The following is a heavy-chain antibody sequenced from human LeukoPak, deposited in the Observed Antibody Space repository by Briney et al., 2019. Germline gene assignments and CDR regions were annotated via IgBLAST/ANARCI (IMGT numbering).Heavy chain of an antibody. J-gene: IGHJ5*02. D-gene: IGHD3-3*01. V-gene: IGHV3-23*01. Sequence: GGSLRLSCAASGFIFSTYAMSWVRQAPGKGLEWGSVISGSGDSTYYADSVKGRFTISRDNSMNTLYLQMNSLRAEDTAIYYCAKGTGFWSGYLTSWGQGTLVTVSS. CDR3: AKGTGFWSGYLTS. CDR1: GFIFSTYA. CDR2: ISGSGDST.